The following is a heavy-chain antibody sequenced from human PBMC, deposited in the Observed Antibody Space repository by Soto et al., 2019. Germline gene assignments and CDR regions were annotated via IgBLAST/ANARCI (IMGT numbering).Heavy chain of an antibody. J-gene: IGHJ4*02. CDR1: GFTFSSYA. CDR2: ISGSGGST. V-gene: IGHV3-23*01. CDR3: AKDFFKVVIIPSALDY. Sequence: PGGSLRLSCAASGFTFSSYAMSWVRQAPGKGLEWVSAISGSGGSTYYADSVKGRFTISRDNSKNTLYLQMNSLRAEDTAVYYCAKDFFKVVIIPSALDYWGQGTLVTVSS. D-gene: IGHD3-3*01.